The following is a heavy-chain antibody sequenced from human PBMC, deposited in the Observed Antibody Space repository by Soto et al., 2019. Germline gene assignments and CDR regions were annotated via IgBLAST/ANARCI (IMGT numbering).Heavy chain of an antibody. CDR2: FSLSGTT. CDR3: ARGRTPPAAPAWYDLDS. V-gene: IGHV4-4*07. CDR1: GASITGSSY. J-gene: IGHJ4*02. Sequence: QVQLQESGPGLMKPSETLSLTCTVSGASITGSSYWSWIRQPAGKGLEWIGRFSLSGTTNYNPSLRSRVTMSADVSKNQFSLRLTSVTAADTAVYYCARGRTPPAAPAWYDLDSWGQGTLVTVSS. D-gene: IGHD2-2*01.